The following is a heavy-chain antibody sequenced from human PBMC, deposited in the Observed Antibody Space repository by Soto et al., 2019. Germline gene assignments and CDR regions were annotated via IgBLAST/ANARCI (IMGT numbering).Heavy chain of an antibody. D-gene: IGHD7-27*01. CDR3: AREKRTGDSSRGSFDV. CDR1: GFALSNYN. V-gene: IGHV3-21*01. CDR2: ISSSGTYI. Sequence: GGSLRLSCAASGFAASGFALSNYNMNWVRQAPGKGLEWVSSISSSGTYIYYADSVKGRFTVSRDNAENSLYLQLNRLRAEDTAVYYCAREKRTGDSSRGSFDVWGQGTMVTVSS. J-gene: IGHJ3*01.